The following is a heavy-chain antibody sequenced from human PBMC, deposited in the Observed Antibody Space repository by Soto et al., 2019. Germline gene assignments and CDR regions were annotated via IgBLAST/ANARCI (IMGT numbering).Heavy chain of an antibody. V-gene: IGHV4-31*03. CDR3: ARGDSQVSSVFDY. CDR1: GGPFPSGGYY. CDR2: IYYNGDT. Sequence: SETLSLTCSVSGGPFPSGGYYWSWIRQEPGKGLEWIGYIYYNGDTSYNPSLRSRVTISADTSKTQFSLRLRSVTAADTAVYYCARGDSQVSSVFDYWGQGMLVTVSS. J-gene: IGHJ4*02. D-gene: IGHD3-16*01.